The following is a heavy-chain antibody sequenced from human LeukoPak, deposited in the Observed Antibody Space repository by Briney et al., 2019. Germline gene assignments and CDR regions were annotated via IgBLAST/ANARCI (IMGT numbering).Heavy chain of an antibody. V-gene: IGHV3-21*01. CDR1: GFTFSSYS. J-gene: IGHJ4*02. Sequence: GGSLRLSCAASGFTFSSYSMNWVRHAPAKGLEWVSSISSSSSYIYYADSVKGRFTISRDNAKNSLYLQMNSLRAEDTAVYYCARAYDYVWGSYRYSFDYWAQGTLVSVSS. D-gene: IGHD3-16*02. CDR3: ARAYDYVWGSYRYSFDY. CDR2: ISSSSSYI.